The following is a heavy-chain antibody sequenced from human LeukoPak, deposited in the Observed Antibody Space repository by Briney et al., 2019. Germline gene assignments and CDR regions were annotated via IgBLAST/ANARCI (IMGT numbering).Heavy chain of an antibody. D-gene: IGHD6-13*01. V-gene: IGHV3-33*01. CDR2: IWYDGSNK. CDR1: GFTFSSYG. CDR3: ARGDSSSWYYFDY. Sequence: GGSLRLSCAASGFTFSSYGMHWVRQAPGKGLEWVAVIWYDGSNKYYADSVKGRFTISRDNPKNTLYLQMNSLRAEDAAVYYCARGDSSSWYYFDYWGQGTLVTVSS. J-gene: IGHJ4*02.